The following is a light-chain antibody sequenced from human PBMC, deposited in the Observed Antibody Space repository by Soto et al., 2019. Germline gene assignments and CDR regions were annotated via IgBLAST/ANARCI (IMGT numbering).Light chain of an antibody. J-gene: IGKJ4*01. CDR3: QQFYTWPVT. CDR1: QNVYTN. V-gene: IGKV3-15*01. Sequence: IVMIQSPSTLSVSPGERVTISCRASQNVYTNLAWYQHKPGQAPRLLISGASTGATGIPARFSGSGSGTEFTLTINSLQSEDFAVYYCQQFYTWPVTFGGGTKVDIK. CDR2: GAS.